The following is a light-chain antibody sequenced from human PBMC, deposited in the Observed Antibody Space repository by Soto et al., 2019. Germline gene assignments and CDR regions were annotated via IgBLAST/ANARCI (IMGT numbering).Light chain of an antibody. J-gene: IGKJ2*01. Sequence: EIVLTQSPGTLSLSPGERATLSCRASQSVSSSYLAWYQQKPDQAPRLLIYGASSRATGIPDRFSGSGSGTDFTLTISKLEPEDFAVYYCQPYGSSPYTFGQGTKLEIK. V-gene: IGKV3-20*01. CDR1: QSVSSSY. CDR3: QPYGSSPYT. CDR2: GAS.